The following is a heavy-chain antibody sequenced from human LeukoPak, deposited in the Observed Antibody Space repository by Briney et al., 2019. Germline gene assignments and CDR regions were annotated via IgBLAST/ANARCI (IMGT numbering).Heavy chain of an antibody. D-gene: IGHD6-19*01. CDR1: GGSISSYY. J-gene: IGHJ4*02. V-gene: IGHV4-59*01. CDR3: ASGWYPTYFDY. CDR2: NYYSGST. Sequence: SETLSLTCSVSGGSISSYYRSWIRQPPGKGLEWIGYNYYSGSTNYNPSLKSRVTISVDTSKNQFSLKLSSVTAADTAVYYCASGWYPTYFDYWGQGTLVTVSS.